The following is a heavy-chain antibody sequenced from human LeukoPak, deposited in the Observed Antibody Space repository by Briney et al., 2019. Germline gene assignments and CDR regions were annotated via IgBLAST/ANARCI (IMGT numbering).Heavy chain of an antibody. V-gene: IGHV3-74*01. CDR2: INSDGSST. J-gene: IGHJ4*02. CDR3: AENYYDSSGYFGY. CDR1: GFTFSNYW. Sequence: GGSLRLSCAASGFTFSNYWMHWVRQAPGKGLVWVSRINSDGSSTSYADSVKGRFTISRDNAKNTLHLQMNSLRAEDTAVYYCAENYYDSSGYFGYWGQGTLVTVSS. D-gene: IGHD3-22*01.